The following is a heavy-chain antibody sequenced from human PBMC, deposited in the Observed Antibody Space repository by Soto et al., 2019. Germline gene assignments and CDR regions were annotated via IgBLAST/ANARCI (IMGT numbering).Heavy chain of an antibody. CDR1: GFTFSSYA. Sequence: GGSLRLSCAASGFTFSSYAMHWVRQAPGKGLEWVAVISYDGSNKYYTDSVKGRFTISRDNSKNTLYLQMNSLRAEDTAVYYCARDPARWFGEFTSSFDYWGQGTLVTVSS. CDR3: ARDPARWFGEFTSSFDY. CDR2: ISYDGSNK. J-gene: IGHJ4*02. V-gene: IGHV3-30-3*01. D-gene: IGHD3-10*01.